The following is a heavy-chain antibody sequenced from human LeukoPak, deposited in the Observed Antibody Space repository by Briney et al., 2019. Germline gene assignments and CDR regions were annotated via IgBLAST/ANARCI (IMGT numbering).Heavy chain of an antibody. Sequence: GGSLRLSCAASGFTVSSNYMSWVRQAPGKGLEWVSVIYSGGSTYYADSVKGRFTISRDNSKNTLYLQMNSLRAEDTAVYYCARDAPVGATILFDYWGQGTLVTVSS. J-gene: IGHJ4*02. D-gene: IGHD1-26*01. V-gene: IGHV3-66*01. CDR1: GFTVSSNY. CDR2: IYSGGST. CDR3: ARDAPVGATILFDY.